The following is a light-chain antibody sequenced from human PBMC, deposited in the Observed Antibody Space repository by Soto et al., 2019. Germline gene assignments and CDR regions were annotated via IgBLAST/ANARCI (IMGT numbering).Light chain of an antibody. CDR3: QEYGGSPLYA. J-gene: IGKJ2*01. CDR2: ATS. CDR1: QSVSSTY. Sequence: EIVLTQSPATLSLSPGERATLSCRASQSVSSTYFAWYQQKPGQAPRLLMFATSTRAAGIPDRFSGSGSGTDFTLTISRLEPEDFAVYYCQEYGGSPLYAFGQGTKLEIK. V-gene: IGKV3-20*01.